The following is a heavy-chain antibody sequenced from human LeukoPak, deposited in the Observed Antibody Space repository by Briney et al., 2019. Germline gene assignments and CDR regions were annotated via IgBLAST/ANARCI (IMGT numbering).Heavy chain of an antibody. CDR3: ASTGYNRIFDY. D-gene: IGHD1-14*01. V-gene: IGHV4-4*09. CDR1: GGSISSYY. CDR2: IYTSGST. J-gene: IGHJ4*02. Sequence: SETLSLTCTVSGGSISSYYWSWIRRPPGKGLEWIGYIYTSGSTNYNPSLKSRVTISVDTSKNQFSLKLSSVTAADTAVYYCASTGYNRIFDYWGQGTLVTVSS.